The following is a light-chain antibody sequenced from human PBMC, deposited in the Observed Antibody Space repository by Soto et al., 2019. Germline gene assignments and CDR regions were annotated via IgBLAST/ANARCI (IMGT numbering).Light chain of an antibody. CDR2: EVS. V-gene: IGLV2-14*01. J-gene: IGLJ1*01. CDR3: SSYTSSSTLPYV. Sequence: QSVLTQPASVSGSPGLSITISCSGTSNDVGGYDYVSWYRQHPDRAPRLLIYEVSNRPSGISDRFSGSKSGNTASLTISGLQAEDEAYYYCSSYTSSSTLPYVFGTGTKVTVL. CDR1: SNDVGGYDY.